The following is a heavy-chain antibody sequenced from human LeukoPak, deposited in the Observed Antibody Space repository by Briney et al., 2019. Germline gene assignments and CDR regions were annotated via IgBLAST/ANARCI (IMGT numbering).Heavy chain of an antibody. CDR1: GFTFSSYA. Sequence: GGSLRLSCAASGFTFSSYAMSWVRQAPGEGLEWVSAISGSGGSTYYADSVKGRFTISRDNSKNTLYLQMNSLRAEDTAVYYCAELRYGYSDYWGQGTLVTVSS. V-gene: IGHV3-23*01. D-gene: IGHD3-10*01. CDR2: ISGSGGST. J-gene: IGHJ4*02. CDR3: AELRYGYSDY.